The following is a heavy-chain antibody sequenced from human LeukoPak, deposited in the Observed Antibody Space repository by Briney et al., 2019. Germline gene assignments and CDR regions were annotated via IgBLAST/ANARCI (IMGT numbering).Heavy chain of an antibody. CDR2: TYYRSKWYN. V-gene: IGHV6-1*01. CDR1: GDSVSSNSAA. D-gene: IGHD1-26*01. CDR3: ARDSIPYGWEHMGGLNWFDP. Sequence: SQTLSLTCAISGDSVSSNSAAWNWIRQSPSRGLEWLGRTYYRSKWYNDYAVSVKSRITINPDTSKNQFSLQLNSVTPEDTAVYYCARDSIPYGWEHMGGLNWFDPWGQGTLVTVSS. J-gene: IGHJ5*02.